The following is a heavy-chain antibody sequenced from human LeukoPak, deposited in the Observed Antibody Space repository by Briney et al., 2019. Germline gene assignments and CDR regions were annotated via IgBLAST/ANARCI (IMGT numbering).Heavy chain of an antibody. CDR1: GYTFTSYD. V-gene: IGHV1-8*01. J-gene: IGHJ4*02. CDR3: ARGRGVATIKQPPDFDY. Sequence: GASVKVSCKASGYTFTSYDINWVRQATGQGLEWMGWMNPNSGNTGYAQKFQGRVTMTRNTSISTAYMELSSLRSEDTAVYYCARGRGVATIKQPPDFDYWGQGTLVTVSS. CDR2: MNPNSGNT. D-gene: IGHD5-12*01.